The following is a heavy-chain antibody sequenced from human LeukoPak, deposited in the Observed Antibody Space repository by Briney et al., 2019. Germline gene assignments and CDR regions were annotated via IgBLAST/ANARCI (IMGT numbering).Heavy chain of an antibody. CDR2: INQDGSEK. D-gene: IGHD3-16*01. Sequence: GGSLRLSCAASGFTLNYYWMSWVRQAPGKGLEWVANINQDGSEKYFVDSVKGRFTISRDNAQSSVFLQMDSLRVDDTAVYYCARWVSQYYFDYWGQGTQVTVSS. CDR1: GFTLNYYW. J-gene: IGHJ4*02. CDR3: ARWVSQYYFDY. V-gene: IGHV3-7*01.